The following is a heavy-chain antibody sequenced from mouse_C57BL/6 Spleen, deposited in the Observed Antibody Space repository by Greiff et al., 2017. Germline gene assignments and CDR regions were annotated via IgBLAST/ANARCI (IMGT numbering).Heavy chain of an antibody. J-gene: IGHJ4*01. CDR3: AEGLIYAPYAVDY. D-gene: IGHD1-1*01. Sequence: VQLQQPGAELVKPGASVKLSCKASGYTFTSYWMHWVKQRPGRGLEWIGRIDPNNGGTKYNEKFKSKATLTVDKPSSTAYMQLSSLTSEDSAVDYCAEGLIYAPYAVDYWGQGTSVTVSS. CDR1: GYTFTSYW. V-gene: IGHV1-72*01. CDR2: IDPNNGGT.